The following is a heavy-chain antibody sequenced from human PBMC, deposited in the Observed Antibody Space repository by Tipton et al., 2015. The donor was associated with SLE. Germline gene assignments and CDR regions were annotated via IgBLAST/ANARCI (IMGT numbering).Heavy chain of an antibody. V-gene: IGHV3-30*02. D-gene: IGHD1-26*01. Sequence: SLRLSCAASGFNFSPYGMNWVRQAPGKGLEWVGFIRSDGSNQYYGDSVKGRFTISRDNSQNMLYLQMNRLRDDDMAMYYCAKDRTPFRLVGATSHFDFWGQGALVTVSS. CDR3: AKDRTPFRLVGATSHFDF. CDR1: GFNFSPYG. J-gene: IGHJ4*02. CDR2: IRSDGSNQ.